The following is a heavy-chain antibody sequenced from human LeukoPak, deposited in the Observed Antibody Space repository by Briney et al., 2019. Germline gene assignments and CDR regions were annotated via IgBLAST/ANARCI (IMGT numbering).Heavy chain of an antibody. J-gene: IGHJ4*02. D-gene: IGHD3-9*01. V-gene: IGHV3-30*18. CDR3: AKDPPLRYFDWLFDY. Sequence: GGSLRLSCAAAGFTFSSYGIHRVRQAPCKGLEWVAAISYDGSNRYYADSVKGRFTISRDNSKNTLYLQMNSLRVEDTAVYYCAKDPPLRYFDWLFDYWGQGTLVTVSS. CDR2: ISYDGSNR. CDR1: GFTFSSYG.